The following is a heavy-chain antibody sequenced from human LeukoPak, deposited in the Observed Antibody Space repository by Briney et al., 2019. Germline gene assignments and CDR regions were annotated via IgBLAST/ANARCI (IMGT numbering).Heavy chain of an antibody. CDR3: ARRRVYDILTSYAFDI. CDR2: VNPNSGGT. Sequence: ASVKVSCKASGYTFTGYYMQGLRQAPRQGLKWMEWVNPNSGGTNYAQKSQGTGTMTRDTSISTAYMELSILRSDDTTVYYCARRRVYDILTSYAFDIWGQEPMVTVSS. CDR1: GYTFTGYY. V-gene: IGHV1-2*02. J-gene: IGHJ3*02. D-gene: IGHD3-9*01.